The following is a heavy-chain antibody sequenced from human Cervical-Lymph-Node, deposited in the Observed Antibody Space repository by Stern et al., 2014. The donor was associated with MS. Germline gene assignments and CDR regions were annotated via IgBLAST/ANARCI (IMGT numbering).Heavy chain of an antibody. CDR2: IIAYNGNT. CDR1: GYTFTNYG. V-gene: IGHV1-18*01. Sequence: VQLVQSGAEVKKPGASVKVSCKASGYTFTNYGISWVRQAPGQGLEWMGWIIAYNGNTNSAQKFQDRVTMTTDTSTNTAYMELRSLRSDDTAVYYCARDAVGIQLWDYYYYSMDVWGQGTTVTVSS. J-gene: IGHJ6*02. D-gene: IGHD5-18*01. CDR3: ARDAVGIQLWDYYYYSMDV.